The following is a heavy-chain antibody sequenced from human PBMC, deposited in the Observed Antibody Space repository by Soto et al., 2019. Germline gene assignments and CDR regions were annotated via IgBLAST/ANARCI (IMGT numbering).Heavy chain of an antibody. J-gene: IGHJ3*02. Sequence: EVQLVESGGGLVKPGGSLRLSCAASGFTFSSYSMNWVRQAPGKGLEWVSSISSSSSYIYYADSVKGRFTISRDNAKNSLYLQMNSLRAEDTAVYDCARIDVDNWNDPDAFDIWGQGTMVTVSS. CDR3: ARIDVDNWNDPDAFDI. D-gene: IGHD1-20*01. V-gene: IGHV3-21*01. CDR1: GFTFSSYS. CDR2: ISSSSSYI.